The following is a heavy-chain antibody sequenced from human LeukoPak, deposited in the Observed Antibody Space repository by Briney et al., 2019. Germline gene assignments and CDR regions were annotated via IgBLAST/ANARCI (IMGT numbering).Heavy chain of an antibody. D-gene: IGHD4-23*01. CDR3: ARDAGTTVALVSFDY. CDR2: MYPGGGT. CDR1: GGSISYYY. J-gene: IGHJ4*02. Sequence: PSETLSLTCTVSGGSISYYYWSWIRQPAGKRLEWIGRMYPGGGTNYNPSLKSRVTMSVDTSKNQFSLRLSSVTAADTAVYYCARDAGTTVALVSFDYWGQGTLVTVSS. V-gene: IGHV4-4*07.